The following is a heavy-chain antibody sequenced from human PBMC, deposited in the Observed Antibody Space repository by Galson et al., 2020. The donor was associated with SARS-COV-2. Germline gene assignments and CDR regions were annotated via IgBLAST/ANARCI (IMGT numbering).Heavy chain of an antibody. J-gene: IGHJ1*01. CDR1: GGSITSYY. CDR3: VGDRSWPDYPLF. D-gene: IGHD2-15*01. V-gene: IGHV4-4*07. CDR2: IYGGGST. Sequence: ASETLSLTCSVSGGSITSYYWGWIRQPAGKGPEWVGRIYGGGSTDYHPSLKSRLNLSLDTSKKQLSLSLSSVIAADTAMYFCVGDRSWPDYPLFWGQGILVTVSS.